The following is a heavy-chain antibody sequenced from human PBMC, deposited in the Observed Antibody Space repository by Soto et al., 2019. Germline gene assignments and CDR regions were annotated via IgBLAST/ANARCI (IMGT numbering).Heavy chain of an antibody. CDR1: GFILNNYA. CDR3: VKRGRNWGAFDF. CDR2: IGGTDGDSDGVP. D-gene: IGHD7-27*01. Sequence: VQLLESGGDLVQPGGSLRLSCVASGFILNNYAMSWVRQAPGKGLEWVSTIGGTDGDSDGVPWYEDSVKGRFTISRDSAANTLLLHMDNLRADDSALYYGVKRGRNWGAFDFWGQGTTVVVSS. J-gene: IGHJ3*01. V-gene: IGHV3-23*01.